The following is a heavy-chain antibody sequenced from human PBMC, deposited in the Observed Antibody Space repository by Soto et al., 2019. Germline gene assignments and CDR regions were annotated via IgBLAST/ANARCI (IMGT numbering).Heavy chain of an antibody. V-gene: IGHV4-30-4*01. D-gene: IGHD3-9*01. CDR3: ARGDILTGNGCMDV. J-gene: IGHJ6*02. Sequence: SSETLSLTCTVSGDSIRSGNHYWSWIRQPPGKGLEWIGYIYYSGSTYYSPSLKSRVTISVDTSKNQFSLKPNSVTAAATAVYYGARGDILTGNGCMDVWGQETTVTVSS. CDR2: IYYSGST. CDR1: GDSIRSGNHY.